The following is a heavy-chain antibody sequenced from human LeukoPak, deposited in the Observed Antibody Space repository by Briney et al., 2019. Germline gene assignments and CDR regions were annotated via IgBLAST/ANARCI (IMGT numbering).Heavy chain of an antibody. CDR3: ALAARVLYMDV. D-gene: IGHD6-6*01. CDR1: GGSISSSSYY. V-gene: IGHV4-39*01. CDR2: IYYSGST. Sequence: SETLSLTCTVSGGSISSSSYYWGWIRQPPGKGVEWIGTIYYSGSTYYNPSLKSRVTISVDTSKNHFSLKLSSMTAADTALYYCALAARVLYMDVWGKGTTVTVSS. J-gene: IGHJ6*03.